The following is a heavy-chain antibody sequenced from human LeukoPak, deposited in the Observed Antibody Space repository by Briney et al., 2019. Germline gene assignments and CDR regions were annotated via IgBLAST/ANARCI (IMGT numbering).Heavy chain of an antibody. Sequence: PSETLSLTCTVSGGSISSYYWSWIRQPPGKGLEWIGYIYYSGSTNYNPSLKSRVIISVDTSKNQFSLKLNSVTAADTAVYYCARVGKYCGGDCYSVKFWGQGTLVTVSS. D-gene: IGHD2-21*01. J-gene: IGHJ4*02. CDR3: ARVGKYCGGDCYSVKF. CDR2: IYYSGST. V-gene: IGHV4-59*08. CDR1: GGSISSYY.